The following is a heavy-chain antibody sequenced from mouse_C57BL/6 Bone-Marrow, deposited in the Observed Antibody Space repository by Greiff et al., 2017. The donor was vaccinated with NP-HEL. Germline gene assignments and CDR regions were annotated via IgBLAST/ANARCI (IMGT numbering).Heavy chain of an antibody. J-gene: IGHJ2*01. CDR2: IYPENGDT. D-gene: IGHD2-2*01. CDR1: GFNIKDDY. CDR3: LYSAYGGDYFDY. Sequence: EVQLQQSGAELVRPGASVKLSCTASGFNIKDDYMHWVKQRPEQGLEWIGWIYPENGDTEYASKFQGKATITADTSSNTAYLQLSSLTSEDTADYYCLYSAYGGDYFDYWGQGTTLTVSS. V-gene: IGHV14-4*01.